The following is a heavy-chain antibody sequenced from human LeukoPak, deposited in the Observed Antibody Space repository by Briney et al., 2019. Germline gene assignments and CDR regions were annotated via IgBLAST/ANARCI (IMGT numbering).Heavy chain of an antibody. CDR1: GGSFSGYY. J-gene: IGHJ4*02. Sequence: PSETLSLTCAVYGGSFSGYYWSWIRQPPGKGLEWVGEINTSGSTNYNPSLKSRVTISGDTSKNQFFMTLTYVTAGDTAVYYCARSYGYFFDYWGQGTLVTVSS. V-gene: IGHV4-34*01. D-gene: IGHD1-26*01. CDR2: INTSGST. CDR3: ARSYGYFFDY.